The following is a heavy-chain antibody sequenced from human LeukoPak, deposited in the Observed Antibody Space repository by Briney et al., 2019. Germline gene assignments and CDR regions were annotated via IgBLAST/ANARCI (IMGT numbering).Heavy chain of an antibody. CDR2: IVPVIGVA. CDR1: GDTLITHY. Sequence: ASVKVSCKAPGDTLITHYISWVRQAPGQGLEWVGRIVPVIGVATYAQSLQGRVIITADRSTNTAYMELSSLRFEDSAVYCCARHSSRGHYYDFDFWGQGSLVTVSS. D-gene: IGHD3-22*01. J-gene: IGHJ4*02. V-gene: IGHV1-69*02. CDR3: ARHSSRGHYYDFDF.